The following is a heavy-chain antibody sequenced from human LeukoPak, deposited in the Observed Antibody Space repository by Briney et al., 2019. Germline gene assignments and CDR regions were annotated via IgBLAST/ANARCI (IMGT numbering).Heavy chain of an antibody. D-gene: IGHD2-21*02. Sequence: PSETLSLTCTVSGGSISSSNYYWGWIRQPPGKGLEWIGSIYYSGSTYYNPSLKSRVTISVDTSKNQFSLKLSSVTAADTAVYYCAKMVVTAHFDYWGQGTLVTVSS. J-gene: IGHJ4*02. CDR2: IYYSGST. CDR3: AKMVVTAHFDY. CDR1: GGSISSSNYY. V-gene: IGHV4-39*07.